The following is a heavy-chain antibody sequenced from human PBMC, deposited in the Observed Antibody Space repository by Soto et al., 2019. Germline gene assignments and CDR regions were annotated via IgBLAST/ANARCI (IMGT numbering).Heavy chain of an antibody. V-gene: IGHV5-51*01. CDR1: GYSFTSYW. Sequence: PGESLKISCKGSGYSFTSYWIGWVRQMPGKGLEWMGIIYPGDSDTRYSPSFQGQVTISADKSISTAYLQWSSLKASDTAMYYCASNSGYDPTYYYYYGMDVWGQGTTVTV. CDR2: IYPGDSDT. J-gene: IGHJ6*02. D-gene: IGHD5-12*01. CDR3: ASNSGYDPTYYYYYGMDV.